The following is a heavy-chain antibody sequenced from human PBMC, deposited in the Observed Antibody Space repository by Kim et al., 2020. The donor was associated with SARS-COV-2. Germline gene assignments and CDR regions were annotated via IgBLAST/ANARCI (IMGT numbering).Heavy chain of an antibody. V-gene: IGHV4-39*01. Sequence: SETLSLTCTVSGGSISSSSYYWGWIRQPPGKGLEWIGSIYYSGSTYYNPSLKSRVPISVDTAKNQFSLKLSSVTAAATAVYDCARRRGITMIVVVITFDDAFDIWGQGTMVTVSS. CDR2: IYYSGST. D-gene: IGHD3-22*01. CDR3: ARRRGITMIVVVITFDDAFDI. J-gene: IGHJ3*02. CDR1: GGSISSSSYY.